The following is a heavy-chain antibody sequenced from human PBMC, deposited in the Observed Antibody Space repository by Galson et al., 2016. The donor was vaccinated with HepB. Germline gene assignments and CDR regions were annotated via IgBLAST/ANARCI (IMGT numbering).Heavy chain of an antibody. CDR3: VGLGQAAAVANRRGGIY. J-gene: IGHJ4*02. D-gene: IGHD6-13*01. Sequence: SETLSLTCSVSGASISNVGRHWGWFRQSPGMGLEYIGSIHSSGTSYYSPSLTSRVTVSADTSRNHFFLRLTSVTAADTAIDYCVGLGQAAAVANRRGGIYWSQGTRVTVSS. CDR1: GASISNVGRH. V-gene: IGHV4-39*01. CDR2: IHSSGTS.